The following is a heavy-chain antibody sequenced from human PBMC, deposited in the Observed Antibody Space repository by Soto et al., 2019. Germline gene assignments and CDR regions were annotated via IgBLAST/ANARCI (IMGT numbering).Heavy chain of an antibody. CDR1: GGSISTYY. Sequence: QVQLQESGPALVKPSETLSLTCTVSGGSISTYYWSWIRQPPGKELEWIGYIYFSGSTNYNPSLKSRVTISVDTSKNQFSLKLSSVTAADTAVYYCARVGGYSYSDGFDMWGQGTMVTVSS. CDR2: IYFSGST. V-gene: IGHV4-59*01. CDR3: ARVGGYSYSDGFDM. D-gene: IGHD5-18*01. J-gene: IGHJ3*02.